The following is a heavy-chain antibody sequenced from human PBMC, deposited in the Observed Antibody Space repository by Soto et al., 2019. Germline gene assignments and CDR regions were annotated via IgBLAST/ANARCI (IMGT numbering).Heavy chain of an antibody. V-gene: IGHV2-5*01. D-gene: IGHD3-22*01. J-gene: IGHJ5*02. CDR1: GFSLSTTAVG. Sequence: SGPTLVNPTQTLTLSCAFSGFSLSTTAVGVGWIRQPPGKALEWLALIYWNDDKRYSPSLETRLTITKDTSKNQVVLTMTNMDPVDTATYYCAHSGSQYSDNSGYSYNWFDPWGQGTLVTVSS. CDR2: IYWNDDK. CDR3: AHSGSQYSDNSGYSYNWFDP.